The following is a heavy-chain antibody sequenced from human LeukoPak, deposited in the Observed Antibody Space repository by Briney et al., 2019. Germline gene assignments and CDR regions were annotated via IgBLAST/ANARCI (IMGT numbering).Heavy chain of an antibody. CDR3: ARPDCSGGSCYSLYGMDV. Sequence: GGSLRLSCAASGFTFHSYAMHWVRPAPGKGLGWVAVISYDGSNKYYADSVKGRFTIPRDNSKNTLYLQMNSLRAEDTAVYYCARPDCSGGSCYSLYGMDVWGQGTTVTVSS. CDR1: GFTFHSYA. V-gene: IGHV3-30-3*01. J-gene: IGHJ6*02. D-gene: IGHD2-15*01. CDR2: ISYDGSNK.